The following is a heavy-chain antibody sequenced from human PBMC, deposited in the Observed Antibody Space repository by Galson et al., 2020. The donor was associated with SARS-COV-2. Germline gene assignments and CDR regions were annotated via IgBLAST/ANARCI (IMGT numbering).Heavy chain of an antibody. CDR1: GESFNEYY. CDR2: INHKGSA. CDR3: ATKMSVSTDRGGFLDH. Sequence: ETSETLSLTCSVYGESFNEYYWTWVRQSPGKGLEWIDKINHKGSANYNPSLMSRLTISVDTSKNEFSLKLNSVTAADTAVYYCATKMSVSTDRGGFLDHWGQGALVTVSS. D-gene: IGHD2-2*01. V-gene: IGHV4-34*01. J-gene: IGHJ4*02.